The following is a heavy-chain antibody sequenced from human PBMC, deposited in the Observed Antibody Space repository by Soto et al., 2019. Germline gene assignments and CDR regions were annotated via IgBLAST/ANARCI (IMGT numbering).Heavy chain of an antibody. Sequence: EVQLLESGGGLIQPGGSLRLSCEGTGFTFSSYAMNWVRQVPGKGLEWVAGLSASGSRTFYAESVKGRFTISRDNSKNTVFLQTDSLRAEDAALYFCAKSHTVLVKFDSWGPGTLVTVSS. CDR3: AKSHTVLVKFDS. D-gene: IGHD3-3*01. V-gene: IGHV3-23*01. CDR1: GFTFSSYA. J-gene: IGHJ4*02. CDR2: LSASGSRT.